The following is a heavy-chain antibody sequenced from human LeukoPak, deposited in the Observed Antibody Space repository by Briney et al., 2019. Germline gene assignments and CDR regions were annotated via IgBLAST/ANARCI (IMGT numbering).Heavy chain of an antibody. CDR1: GYTFTGYY. CDR2: INPNSGGT. Sequence: ASVKVSCKASGYTFTGYYMHWVRQAPGQGLEWMGWINPNSGGTNYAQKFQGRVTMTRDTSISTAYMELSRLGSDDTAVYYCARGAIFGVVIGSGFDPWGQGTLVTVSS. J-gene: IGHJ5*02. V-gene: IGHV1-2*02. D-gene: IGHD3-3*01. CDR3: ARGAIFGVVIGSGFDP.